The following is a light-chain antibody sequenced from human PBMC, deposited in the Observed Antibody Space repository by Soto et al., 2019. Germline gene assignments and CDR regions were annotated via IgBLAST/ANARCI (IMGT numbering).Light chain of an antibody. J-gene: IGLJ6*01. CDR3: GTWDSSLSAGRV. CDR1: SSNIGNNY. V-gene: IGLV1-51*01. Sequence: QSVLTQPPSVSAAPGQKVTLSCSGSSSNIGNNYVSWYQQLPGTAPKLLIYDNNKRPSGIPDRFSGSKSGTSATLGITGLQTGDEADYYCGTWDSSLSAGRVFGSGTQLTVL. CDR2: DNN.